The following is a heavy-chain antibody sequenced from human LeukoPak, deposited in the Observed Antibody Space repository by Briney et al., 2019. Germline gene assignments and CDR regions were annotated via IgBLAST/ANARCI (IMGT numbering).Heavy chain of an antibody. CDR3: ARDQEWELPHWFDY. V-gene: IGHV3-48*04. D-gene: IGHD1-26*01. CDR2: ISRSGRTI. J-gene: IGHJ4*02. CDR1: GFTFSSYS. Sequence: PGGSLRLSCAASGFTFSSYSMSWVRQAPGKGLKWVSYISRSGRTIYYADSVKGRFTISRDNAKNSLYLQMNTLRAEDTSVYYWARDQEWELPHWFDYWGQGTLVTVSS.